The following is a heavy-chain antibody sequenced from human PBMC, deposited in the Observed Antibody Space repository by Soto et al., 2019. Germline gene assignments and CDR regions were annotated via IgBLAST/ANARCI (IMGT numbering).Heavy chain of an antibody. Sequence: GGSLRLSCEVSGFTFSMYSMSWVRQSPGKGLEWVAKIPQDGVDGHYADSVKGRFTISRDDGKNSLYLQLNNLRAEDTAVYYCARDHLILPAHDFFYGSDVWGRGATVTVSS. CDR1: GFTFSMYS. J-gene: IGHJ6*02. D-gene: IGHD2-21*02. V-gene: IGHV3-7*03. CDR2: IPQDGVDG. CDR3: ARDHLILPAHDFFYGSDV.